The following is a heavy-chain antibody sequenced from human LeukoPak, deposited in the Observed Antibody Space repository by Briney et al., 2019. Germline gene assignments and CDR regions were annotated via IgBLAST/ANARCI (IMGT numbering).Heavy chain of an antibody. CDR1: GYTLTELS. CDR2: FDPEDGET. J-gene: IGHJ4*02. Sequence: ASVTVSCKVSGYTLTELSMHWARQAPGKGLEWMGGFDPEDGETIYAQKFQGRVTMTEDTSTDTAYMELSSLRSEDTAVYYCARGRRRDGYNRLDYWGQGTLVTVSS. CDR3: ARGRRRDGYNRLDY. D-gene: IGHD5-24*01. V-gene: IGHV1-24*01.